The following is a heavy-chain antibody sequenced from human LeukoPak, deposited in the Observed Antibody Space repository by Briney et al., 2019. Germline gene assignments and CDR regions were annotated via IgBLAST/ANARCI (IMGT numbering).Heavy chain of an antibody. Sequence: GGSLRLSCAISGLTFSSYWMTWVRQAPGKGLELVANIKQDGSEKYYVDSVKGRFTISRDNAKNSLYLQMSSLRVEDTAVYYCARVGCTTTSCLANWGQGTLVTASS. CDR2: IKQDGSEK. CDR1: GLTFSSYW. CDR3: ARVGCTTTSCLAN. D-gene: IGHD2-2*01. J-gene: IGHJ4*02. V-gene: IGHV3-7*01.